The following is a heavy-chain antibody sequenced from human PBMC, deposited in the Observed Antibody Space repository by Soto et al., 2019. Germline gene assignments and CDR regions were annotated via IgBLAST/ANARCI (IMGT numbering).Heavy chain of an antibody. CDR1: GFTFSIYA. CDR2: ISGSGSST. D-gene: IGHD6-19*01. Sequence: GGSLRLSCAASGFTFSIYAMSWVRQAPGKGLEWVSSISGSGSSTYNADSVKGRFTFSRDNSKNTLYLQMNSLRTDDTAVYYFFIYHHDGWYGPFAFWAQGTLVTVSS. CDR3: FIYHHDGWYGPFAF. J-gene: IGHJ4*02. V-gene: IGHV3-23*01.